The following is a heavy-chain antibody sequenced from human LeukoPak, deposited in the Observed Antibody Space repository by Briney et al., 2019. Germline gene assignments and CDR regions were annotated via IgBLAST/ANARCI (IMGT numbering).Heavy chain of an antibody. V-gene: IGHV3-23*01. Sequence: PGGSLRLSCAASGFTFSSYAMSWVRQAPGKWLEWVSAISGSGGSTYYADSVKGRFTISRDNSKNPLYLQMNSLRAEDTAVYYCAKPDTASSGFIPYYFDYWGQGTLVTVSS. CDR1: GFTFSSYA. D-gene: IGHD3-22*01. J-gene: IGHJ4*02. CDR3: AKPDTASSGFIPYYFDY. CDR2: ISGSGGST.